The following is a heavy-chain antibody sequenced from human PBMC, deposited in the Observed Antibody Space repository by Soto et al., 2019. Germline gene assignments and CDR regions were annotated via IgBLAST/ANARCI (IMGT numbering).Heavy chain of an antibody. J-gene: IGHJ4*02. CDR2: FDPEHGET. CDR1: GYSLSELS. CDR3: ALFDVEVVTGPFDH. D-gene: IGHD2-21*02. V-gene: IGHV1-24*01. Sequence: QVQVVQSGAEVKKPGDSVKVSCKVSGYSLSELSMHWVRQAPGKGLEWMGGFDPEHGETIYAQKFQGRVSMTEDTSTDTAYMELGSLTSEDTALYYCALFDVEVVTGPFDHWGQGTLVTVSS.